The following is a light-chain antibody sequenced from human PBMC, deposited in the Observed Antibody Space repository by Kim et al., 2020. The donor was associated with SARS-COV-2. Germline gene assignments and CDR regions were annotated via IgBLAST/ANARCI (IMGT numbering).Light chain of an antibody. CDR1: QSVSSNY. V-gene: IGKV3-20*01. J-gene: IGKJ1*01. Sequence: SPGDRAALSCRASQSVSSNYLAGYQQKPGQAPRLLIYGASSRATGIPDRFSGSGSGTDFTLTITRLEPEDFAVYYCQQYSSSPATFGQGTKVDIK. CDR2: GAS. CDR3: QQYSSSPAT.